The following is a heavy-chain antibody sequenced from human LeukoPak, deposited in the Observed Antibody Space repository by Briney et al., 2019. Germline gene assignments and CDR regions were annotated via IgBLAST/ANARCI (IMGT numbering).Heavy chain of an antibody. D-gene: IGHD3-10*01. V-gene: IGHV3-7*03. Sequence: GGSLRLSCAASGFTFSSYWMSWVRQAPGKGLEWVANIKQDGSEKYYVDSVKGRFTISRDNAKNSLYLQMNSLRAEDTAVYYCAKGRFAVRGGLDYWGQGTLVTVSS. J-gene: IGHJ4*02. CDR3: AKGRFAVRGGLDY. CDR1: GFTFSSYW. CDR2: IKQDGSEK.